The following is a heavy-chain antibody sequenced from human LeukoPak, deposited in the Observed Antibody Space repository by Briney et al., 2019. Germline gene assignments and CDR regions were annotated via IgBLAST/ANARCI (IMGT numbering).Heavy chain of an antibody. CDR3: ARALDILTGTFDY. V-gene: IGHV4-34*01. CDR1: GGSFSGYY. Sequence: SETLSLTCAVYGGSFSGYYWSWIRQPPGKGLEWIGEINHSGSTNYNPSLKSRVTISVDTSKNQFFLKLSSVTAADTAVYYCARALDILTGTFDYWGQGTLVTVSS. CDR2: INHSGST. J-gene: IGHJ4*02. D-gene: IGHD3-9*01.